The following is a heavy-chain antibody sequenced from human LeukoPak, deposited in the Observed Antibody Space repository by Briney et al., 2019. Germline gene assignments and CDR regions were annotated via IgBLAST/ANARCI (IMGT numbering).Heavy chain of an antibody. CDR3: ARVGSSNFDF. J-gene: IGHJ4*02. D-gene: IGHD2-15*01. CDR1: GFTFSSYA. V-gene: IGHV3-30*04. CDR2: ISHDGSNE. Sequence: GGSLRLSCAASGFTFSSYAMQWVRQAPGKGLEWVAVISHDGSNEYYADSVKGRFTISRDESKRTLYLQMNSLRPEDTAMYYCARVGSSNFDFWGQGTLVTVSS.